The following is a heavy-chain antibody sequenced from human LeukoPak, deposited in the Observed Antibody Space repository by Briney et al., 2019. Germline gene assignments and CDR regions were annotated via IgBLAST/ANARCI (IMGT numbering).Heavy chain of an antibody. J-gene: IGHJ4*02. CDR3: ARDSGRVNY. D-gene: IGHD3-10*01. CDR1: GFTFTTYW. Sequence: GGSLRLSCAASGFTFTTYWMSWVRRAPGKGLDWVANIKQDGTEKYYVDSVKGRFTISRDNAKNSLYLQMNSLRVEDTAVYYCARDSGRVNYWGQGTLVTVSS. V-gene: IGHV3-7*01. CDR2: IKQDGTEK.